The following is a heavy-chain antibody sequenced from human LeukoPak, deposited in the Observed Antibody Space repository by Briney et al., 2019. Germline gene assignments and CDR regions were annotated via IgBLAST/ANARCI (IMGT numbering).Heavy chain of an antibody. V-gene: IGHV3-9*01. CDR3: AKDIGMGDYDYFDY. Sequence: GGSLRLSCAASGFTFDDYAMHWVRQAPGKGLEWVSGISWNSGSICYADSVKGRFTISRDNAKNSLYLQMNSLRAEDTALYYCAKDIGMGDYDYFDYWGQGTLVTVSS. CDR1: GFTFDDYA. D-gene: IGHD4-17*01. J-gene: IGHJ4*02. CDR2: ISWNSGSI.